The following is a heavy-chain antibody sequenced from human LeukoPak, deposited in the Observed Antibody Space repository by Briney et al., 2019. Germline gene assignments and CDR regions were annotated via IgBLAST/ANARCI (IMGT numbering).Heavy chain of an antibody. CDR1: GGSISSSSHN. V-gene: IGHV4-39*01. D-gene: IGHD6-13*01. CDR3: ARHDRIIASPLV. CDR2: TYYSGTT. Sequence: SETLSLTCIVSGGSISSSSHNWGWIRQPPGKGLEWIGSTYYSGTTYYNPSLKSRLTISVDTSKNQFSLKLSSVTAVDTAVYYCARHDRIIASPLVWGQGILVTVSS. J-gene: IGHJ4*02.